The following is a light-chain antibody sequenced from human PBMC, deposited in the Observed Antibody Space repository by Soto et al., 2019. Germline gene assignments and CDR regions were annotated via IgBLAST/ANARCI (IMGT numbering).Light chain of an antibody. CDR3: AAWDDSLNGVV. CDR2: AND. J-gene: IGLJ2*01. V-gene: IGLV1-44*01. Sequence: QSVLTQPPSASGTPGQRVPISCSGSSSNIGSNAVNWYQQVPGTAPTLLIYANDQRPSGVPDRFSASKSGTSASLAISGLQSEDEADYYCAAWDDSLNGVVFGGGTKLTVL. CDR1: SSNIGSNA.